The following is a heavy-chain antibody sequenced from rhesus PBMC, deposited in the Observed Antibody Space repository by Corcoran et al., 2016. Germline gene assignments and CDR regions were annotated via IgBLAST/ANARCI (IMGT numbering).Heavy chain of an antibody. J-gene: IGHJ4*01. Sequence: QVQLVQSGAEVKKPGSSVKVSCKASGSTFTDYYIPWVRQTPGQGLEWMGDINTKTCGTNDAHKFQGRVTMTRDTSTSTAYMELSSLRSEDTAVYYCERAMGYWGQGVLVTVSS. CDR3: ERAMGY. V-gene: IGHV1-138*01. CDR1: GSTFTDYY. D-gene: IGHD4-17*01. CDR2: INTKTCGT.